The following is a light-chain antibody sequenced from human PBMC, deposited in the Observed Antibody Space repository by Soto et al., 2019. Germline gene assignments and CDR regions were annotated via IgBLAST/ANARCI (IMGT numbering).Light chain of an antibody. V-gene: IGLV2-14*01. CDR3: SSYASSRDVL. Sequence: QSALTQPASVSGSPGQSITISCTGTSSDVGSYNYVSWYQQHPGKAPKLMIYDVSNRPSGVSNRFSGSKSGNTASLTTSGLQAEDEADYYCSSYASSRDVLFGGGTKLTVL. J-gene: IGLJ2*01. CDR1: SSDVGSYNY. CDR2: DVS.